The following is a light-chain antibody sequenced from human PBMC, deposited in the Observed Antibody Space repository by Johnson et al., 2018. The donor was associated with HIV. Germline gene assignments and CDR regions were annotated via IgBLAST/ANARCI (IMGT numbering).Light chain of an antibody. CDR3: GTWDNSLNVYV. J-gene: IGLJ1*01. CDR1: NSNIGNNY. CDR2: DNN. Sequence: VLSQPPSVSAAPGQKVTISCSGSNSNIGNNYVSWYQQLPGTAPKLLIYDNNKRPSGIPDRFSGSKSGTSATLGIAGLQTGDAADYFCGTWDNSLNVYVFGTATKVTVL. V-gene: IGLV1-51*01.